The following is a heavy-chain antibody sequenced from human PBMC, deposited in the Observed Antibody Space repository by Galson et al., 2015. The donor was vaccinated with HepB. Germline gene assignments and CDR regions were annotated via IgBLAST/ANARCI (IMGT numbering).Heavy chain of an antibody. CDR3: VKDFDDYIRGSYRQHDAFEI. D-gene: IGHD3-16*02. V-gene: IGHV3-64D*06. Sequence: SLRLSCAASGFTFSSYAMHWVRQAPGKGLEYVSAISSNGGSTYYADSVKGRFTISRDNSKNTLYLQMSSLRAEDTAVYYCVKDFDDYIRGSYRQHDAFEIWGQGTTVTVAS. CDR1: GFTFSSYA. CDR2: ISSNGGST. J-gene: IGHJ3*02.